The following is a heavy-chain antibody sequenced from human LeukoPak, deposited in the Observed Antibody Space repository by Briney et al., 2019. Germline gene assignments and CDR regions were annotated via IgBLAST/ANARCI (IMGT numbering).Heavy chain of an antibody. CDR3: ARHNSRAFDP. V-gene: IGHV3-21*01. CDR1: GFTFSSYS. CDR2: ISSSSSYI. Sequence: GGSLRPSCAASGFTFSSYSMNWVRQAPGKGLEWVSSISSSSSYIYYADSVKGRFTISRDNAKNSLYLQMNSLRAEDTAVYYCARHNSRAFDPWGQGTLVTVSS. J-gene: IGHJ5*02. D-gene: IGHD2/OR15-2a*01.